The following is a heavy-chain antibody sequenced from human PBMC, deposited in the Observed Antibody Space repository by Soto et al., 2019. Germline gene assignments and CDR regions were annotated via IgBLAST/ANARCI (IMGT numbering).Heavy chain of an antibody. D-gene: IGHD7-27*01. Sequence: SETLSLTCSVSGDSISNLDYFWAWIRQHPGQALEYIGYIYKSATTYYNPSFESRVAISVDTSKSQFSLNVTAVTAADTAVYFCARGRYCLTGRCFPNWFDSWGQGALVTVSS. CDR3: ARGRYCLTGRCFPNWFDS. CDR1: GDSISNLDYF. CDR2: IYKSATT. V-gene: IGHV4-30-4*01. J-gene: IGHJ5*01.